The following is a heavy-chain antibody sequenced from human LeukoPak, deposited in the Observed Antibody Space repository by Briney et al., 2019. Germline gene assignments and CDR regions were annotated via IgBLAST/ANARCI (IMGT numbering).Heavy chain of an antibody. Sequence: GGSLRLSCAASGFTFSSYAMSWVRQAPGKGLEWVSSISSSSSYIYYADSVKGRFTISRDNAKNSLYLQMNSLRAEDTAVYYCAGSSGRKPDYWGQGTLVTVSS. J-gene: IGHJ4*02. CDR1: GFTFSSYA. CDR3: AGSSGRKPDY. V-gene: IGHV3-21*01. CDR2: ISSSSSYI. D-gene: IGHD3-10*01.